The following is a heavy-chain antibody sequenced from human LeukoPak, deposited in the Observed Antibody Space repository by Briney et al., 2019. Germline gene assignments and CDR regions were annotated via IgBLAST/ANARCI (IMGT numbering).Heavy chain of an antibody. V-gene: IGHV3-9*01. CDR1: GFIFHDYV. J-gene: IGHJ4*02. CDR2: VSWNSDHI. CDR3: TRSPSFTLGGGYLDS. D-gene: IGHD3-16*01. Sequence: GGSLRLSRVVSGFIFHDYVMHWVRHAPGRGLEWVAGVSWNSDHIGYADPVKGRFIICRDNDRNTLHLEMKSLRVDDTAIYFCTRSPSFTLGGGYLDSWGLGSLVTVSS.